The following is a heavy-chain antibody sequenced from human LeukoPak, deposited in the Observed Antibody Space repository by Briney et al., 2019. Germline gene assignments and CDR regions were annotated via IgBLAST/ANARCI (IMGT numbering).Heavy chain of an antibody. CDR1: GFSIRGYC. Sequence: PGGSLRLSCAASGFSIRGYCMHWVRQAPRKGLMWVSRIKSDGGWTNYADSVRGRFTISRDNAKNTLFLQMVGLRAEDTAIYYCVRDGDAYDFDLWGQGILVTVSS. CDR2: IKSDGGWT. J-gene: IGHJ4*02. D-gene: IGHD5-12*01. V-gene: IGHV3-74*01. CDR3: VRDGDAYDFDL.